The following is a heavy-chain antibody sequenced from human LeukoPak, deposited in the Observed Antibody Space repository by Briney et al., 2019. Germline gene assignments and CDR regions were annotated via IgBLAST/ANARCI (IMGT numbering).Heavy chain of an antibody. CDR2: INSDGSST. CDR3: ARGYGDWFDP. J-gene: IGHJ5*02. D-gene: IGHD3-10*01. CDR1: GFTFSSYW. Sequence: GGSLRLSCAASGFTFSSYWMHWVRKAPGKGLVWVSRINSDGSSTAYADSVKGRFSISRDNAKNTLYLQMNSLRAEDTAVYYCARGYGDWFDPWGQGTLVTVSS. V-gene: IGHV3-74*01.